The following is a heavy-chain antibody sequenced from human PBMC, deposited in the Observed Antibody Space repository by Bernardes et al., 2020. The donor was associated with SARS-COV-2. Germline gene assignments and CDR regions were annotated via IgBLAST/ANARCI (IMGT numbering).Heavy chain of an antibody. CDR1: GGSIGTYY. CDR3: ARGSLKVDY. V-gene: IGHV4-4*07. CDR2: IYTSGST. J-gene: IGHJ4*02. Sequence: SKTLSLTCTVSGGSIGTYYWSWIRQPAGKGLEWIGRIYTSGSTNYNPSLKSRVTMSVDTSRNQFSLNLSSVTAADTAVYYCARGSLKVDYWGQGTLVTVSS.